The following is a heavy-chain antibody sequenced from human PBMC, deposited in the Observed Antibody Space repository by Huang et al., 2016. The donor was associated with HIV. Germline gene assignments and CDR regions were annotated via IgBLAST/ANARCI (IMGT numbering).Heavy chain of an antibody. Sequence: QVQLVQSGAEVKKPGASVKMSCKTSGYTFTTYYIHWVRQAPGQGLEWMGVINPTGGTTAYAQNFQGRLTMTRDMSASTVQLELRGLRSEDTAIYYCARGYSNGWYGVLEYWGQGTLVAVSS. CDR1: GYTFTTYY. CDR3: ARGYSNGWYGVLEY. V-gene: IGHV1-46*01. D-gene: IGHD6-19*01. CDR2: INPTGGTT. J-gene: IGHJ4*02.